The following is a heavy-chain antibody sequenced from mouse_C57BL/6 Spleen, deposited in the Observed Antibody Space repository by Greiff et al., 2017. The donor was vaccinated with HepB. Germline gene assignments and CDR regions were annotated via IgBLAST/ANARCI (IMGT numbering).Heavy chain of an antibody. J-gene: IGHJ4*01. CDR1: GYTFTSYW. V-gene: IGHV1-69*01. Sequence: QVQLQQSGAELVMPGASVKLSCKASGYTFTSYWMHWVKQRPGHGLEWIGEIDPSDSYTNYNQKFKGKSTLTVDKSSSTAYMLLSSLTSEDSAVYYCAREVMDYWGQGSSVTVSS. CDR3: AREVMDY. CDR2: IDPSDSYT.